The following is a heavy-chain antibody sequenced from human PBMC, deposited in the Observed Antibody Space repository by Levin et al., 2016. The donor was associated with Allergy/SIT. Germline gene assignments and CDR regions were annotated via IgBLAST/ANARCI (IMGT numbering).Heavy chain of an antibody. J-gene: IGHJ4*02. Sequence: GESLKISCKGSGYIFNKYWIGWVRQMPGKGLEWMGIIFPGDSDTRYSPSFQGQVTISADKSISTAYLQWSSLKASDTAMYYCARPRAAYYGSGSYYNSFDYWGQGTLVTVSS. V-gene: IGHV5-51*01. CDR1: GYIFNKYW. D-gene: IGHD3-10*01. CDR3: ARPRAAYYGSGSYYNSFDY. CDR2: IFPGDSDT.